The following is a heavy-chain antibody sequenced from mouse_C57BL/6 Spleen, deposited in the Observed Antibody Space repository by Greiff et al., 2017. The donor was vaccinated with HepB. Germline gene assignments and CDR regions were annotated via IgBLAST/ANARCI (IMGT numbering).Heavy chain of an antibody. V-gene: IGHV3-6*01. Sequence: EVKLMESGPGLVKPSQSLSLTCSVTGYSITSGYYWNWIRQFPGNKLEWMGYISYDGSNNYNPSLKNRISITRDTSKNQFFLKLNSVTTEDTATYYCARDSSGYEGAMDYWGQGTSVTVSS. CDR2: ISYDGSN. CDR1: GYSITSGYY. D-gene: IGHD3-2*02. J-gene: IGHJ4*01. CDR3: ARDSSGYEGAMDY.